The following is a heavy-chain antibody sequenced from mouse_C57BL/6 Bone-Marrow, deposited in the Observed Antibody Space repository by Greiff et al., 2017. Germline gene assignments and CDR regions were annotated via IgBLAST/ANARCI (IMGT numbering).Heavy chain of an antibody. V-gene: IGHV1-61*01. D-gene: IGHD2-4*01. Sequence: VQLQQPGAELVRPGSSVKLSCKASGYTFTSYWMDWVKQRPGQGLEWIGNIYPSDSETHYNQKFKDKATLTVDKSSSTAYMQLSSLTSEDSAVYYGARGGQDYGEEKTYYVDYWGQGTTLTVSS. CDR1: GYTFTSYW. J-gene: IGHJ2*01. CDR3: ARGGQDYGEEKTYYVDY. CDR2: IYPSDSET.